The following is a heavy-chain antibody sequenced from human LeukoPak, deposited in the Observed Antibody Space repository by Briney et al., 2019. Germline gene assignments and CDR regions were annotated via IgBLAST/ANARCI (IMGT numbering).Heavy chain of an antibody. Sequence: GGSLRLSCAASGFTFSRSYMHWVRQASGKGPMWVSRINSDGSIINYVDSVKGRFTISRDNAKNSLYLQMNSLRAEDTAVYYCARDGIAAADYWGQGTLVTVSS. CDR1: GFTFSRSY. D-gene: IGHD6-13*01. CDR2: INSDGSII. J-gene: IGHJ4*02. V-gene: IGHV3-74*01. CDR3: ARDGIAAADY.